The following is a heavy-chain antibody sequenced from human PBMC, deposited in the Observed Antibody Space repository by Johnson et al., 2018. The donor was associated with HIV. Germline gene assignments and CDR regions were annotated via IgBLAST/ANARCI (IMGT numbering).Heavy chain of an antibody. V-gene: IGHV3-11*04. J-gene: IGHJ3*02. CDR1: GFTFSDYY. D-gene: IGHD3-16*01. CDR3: AREWGMITFGGVIPRNAFEI. Sequence: QVQLVESGGGLVNPGGSLRLSCAASGFTFSDYYMSWIRQAPGKGLEWVSYITSSGGTVYYADSVKGRFTISRDNAKNSLYLQMNILTAEDTAVYYCAREWGMITFGGVIPRNAFEIWGEGTMVTVSS. CDR2: ITSSGGTV.